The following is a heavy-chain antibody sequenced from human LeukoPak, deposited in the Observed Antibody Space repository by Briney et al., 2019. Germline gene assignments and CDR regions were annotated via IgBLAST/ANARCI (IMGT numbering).Heavy chain of an antibody. V-gene: IGHV5-51*01. D-gene: IGHD3-10*01. CDR2: IYPGDSDT. J-gene: IGHJ4*02. CDR3: ARRRYYGSGSYAPFDY. CDR1: GYSFTSYW. Sequence: GESLKISCKGSGYSFTSYWIGWVRQMPGKGLEWMGIIYPGDSDTRYSPSFQGQVTISADKSISTTYLHWSSLKASDTAMYYCARRRYYGSGSYAPFDYWGQGTLVTVSS.